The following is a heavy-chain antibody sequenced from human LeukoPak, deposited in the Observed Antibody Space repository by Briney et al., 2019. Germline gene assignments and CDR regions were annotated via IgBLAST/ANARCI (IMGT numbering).Heavy chain of an antibody. CDR2: ISYDGSDK. V-gene: IGHV3-30*18. CDR3: AKEVGTFTLDY. Sequence: PGGSLRLSCAASGFSFSTYGMHWVRQALGKGLEWVTVISYDGSDKYYADSVKGRFTISRDNSRNTLYLQMNSLRVEDTAVYYCAKEVGTFTLDYWGQGTLVTASS. D-gene: IGHD1-26*01. CDR1: GFSFSTYG. J-gene: IGHJ4*02.